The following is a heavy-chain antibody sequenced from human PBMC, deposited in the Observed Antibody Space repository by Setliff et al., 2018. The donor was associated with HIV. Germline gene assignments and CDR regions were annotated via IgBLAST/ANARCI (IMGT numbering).Heavy chain of an antibody. CDR3: ARDQQWELVSRFDP. D-gene: IGHD1-26*01. J-gene: IGHJ5*02. CDR2: ISSSSSTI. V-gene: IGHV3-48*01. CDR1: GFTFSSYS. Sequence: PGGSLRLSCAASGFTFSSYSMNWVRQAPGKGLEWVSYISSSSSTIYYADSVKGRFTISRDYAKNSLYLQMNSLRAEDTAVYYCARDQQWELVSRFDPWGQGTLVTVSS.